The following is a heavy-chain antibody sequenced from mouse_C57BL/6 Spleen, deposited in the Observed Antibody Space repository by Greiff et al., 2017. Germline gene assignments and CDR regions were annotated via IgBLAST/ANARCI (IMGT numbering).Heavy chain of an antibody. J-gene: IGHJ4*01. V-gene: IGHV7-3*01. CDR2: IRNKANGYTT. CDR3: ARQIYYGNSYAMDY. Sequence: EVHLVESGGGLVQPGGSLSLSCAASGFTFTDYYMSWVRQPPGKALEWLGFIRNKANGYTTEYSASVKGRFTISRDNSQSILYLQMNALRAEDSATYYCARQIYYGNSYAMDYWGQGTSVTVSS. D-gene: IGHD2-1*01. CDR1: GFTFTDYY.